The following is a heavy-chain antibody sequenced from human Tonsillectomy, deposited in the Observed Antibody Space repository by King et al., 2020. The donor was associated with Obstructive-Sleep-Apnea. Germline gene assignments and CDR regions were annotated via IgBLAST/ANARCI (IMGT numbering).Heavy chain of an antibody. J-gene: IGHJ2*01. Sequence: QVQLVESGGGVVQPGRSLRLSCEAYGITFGYYAFHWVRQAPGRGPEWVAAISRNGTNKEYADSVKGRFTISRDNSENTLYLQMNSLTTEDSAVYYCVRLRLAAGDFFLWGRGTLLAVSS. CDR2: ISRNGTNK. CDR1: GITFGYYA. D-gene: IGHD4-17*01. CDR3: VRLRLAAGDFFL. V-gene: IGHV3-30-3*01.